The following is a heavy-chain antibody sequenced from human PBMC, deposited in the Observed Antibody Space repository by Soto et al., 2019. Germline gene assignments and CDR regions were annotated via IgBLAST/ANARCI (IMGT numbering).Heavy chain of an antibody. CDR2: ISYDGSNK. Sequence: QVQLVESGGGVVQPGRSLRLSCAASGFTFSSYGMHWVRQAPGKGLEWVAVISYDGSNKYYADSVKGRFTISRDNSKNTLYLQMISLRAEDTAVYYCAKPRSDYSYLPRYYFDYWGQGSLVSVSS. CDR3: AKPRSDYSYLPRYYFDY. D-gene: IGHD4-4*01. V-gene: IGHV3-30*18. CDR1: GFTFSSYG. J-gene: IGHJ4*02.